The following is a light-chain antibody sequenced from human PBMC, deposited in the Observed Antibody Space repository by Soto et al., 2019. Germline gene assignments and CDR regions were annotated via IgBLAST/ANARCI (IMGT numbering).Light chain of an antibody. CDR3: SSYAGSNNLV. J-gene: IGLJ2*01. Sequence: QSALTQPPSASGSPGQSVTISCTGTSSDVGGYNLVSWYQQHPGRAPKLIIYEVTKRPSGVPDRFSGSRSGNTASLTVSGLQAEDEADYYCSSYAGSNNLVFGGGTKVTVL. CDR2: EVT. CDR1: SSDVGGYNL. V-gene: IGLV2-8*01.